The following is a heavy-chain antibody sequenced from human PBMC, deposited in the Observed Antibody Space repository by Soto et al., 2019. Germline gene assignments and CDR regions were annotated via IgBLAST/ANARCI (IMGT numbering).Heavy chain of an antibody. V-gene: IGHV4-34*01. Sequence: KTSETLSLTCAVNGGSFSGFYWTWTRQSPGRGLEWIGEINHSGSARYSPSLKSRVTISLDTSNNQFSLKLSSVTAADTAVYYCSRTPYRRQLVRYYYYGSDVWGQGTTVTVSS. CDR1: GGSFSGFY. CDR3: SRTPYRRQLVRYYYYGSDV. CDR2: INHSGSA. D-gene: IGHD1-1*01. J-gene: IGHJ6*02.